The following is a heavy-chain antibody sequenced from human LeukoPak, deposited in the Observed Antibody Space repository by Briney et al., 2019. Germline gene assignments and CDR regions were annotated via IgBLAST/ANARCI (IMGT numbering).Heavy chain of an antibody. V-gene: IGHV1-8*01. CDR1: GYTFTSYD. CDR2: MNPNSGNT. Sequence: ASVKVSCKASGYTFTSYDINWVRQATGQGLEWMGWMNPNSGNTGYAQKFQGRVTMTRNTSISTAYMELSSLRSDDTAVYYCARTPPTSSYYYYYYMDVWGKGTTVTVSS. CDR3: ARTPPTSSYYYYYYMDV. D-gene: IGHD2-15*01. J-gene: IGHJ6*03.